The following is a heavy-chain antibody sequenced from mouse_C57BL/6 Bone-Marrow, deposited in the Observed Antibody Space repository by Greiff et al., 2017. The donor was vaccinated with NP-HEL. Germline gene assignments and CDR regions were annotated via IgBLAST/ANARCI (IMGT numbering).Heavy chain of an antibody. J-gene: IGHJ2*01. D-gene: IGHD1-1*01. CDR2: IDPSDSET. Sequence: VQLQQPGAELVRPGSSVKLSCKASGYTFTSYWMHWVKQRPIQGLEWIGNIDPSDSETHYNQKFKDKATLTVDKSSSTAYMQLSSLTSEDSAVYYCAFYGSSYLYYCDYWGQGTPLTVSS. V-gene: IGHV1-52*01. CDR1: GYTFTSYW. CDR3: AFYGSSYLYYCDY.